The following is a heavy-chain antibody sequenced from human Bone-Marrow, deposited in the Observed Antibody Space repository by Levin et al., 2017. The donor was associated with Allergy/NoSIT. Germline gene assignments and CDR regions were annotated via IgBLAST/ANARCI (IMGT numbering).Heavy chain of an antibody. J-gene: IGHJ4*02. CDR1: GFTFRSYG. CDR2: ISNDGRNK. CDR3: VRKPIVAVAAHPFDY. D-gene: IGHD6-19*01. Sequence: PGGSLRLSCVASGFTFRSYGMHWVRQAPGKGLEWVALISNDGRNKNYADSLKGRFTISRDNSNSTLYVQMNSLRAEDTAIYYCVRKPIVAVAAHPFDYWGQGVLVTVSS. V-gene: IGHV3-30*03.